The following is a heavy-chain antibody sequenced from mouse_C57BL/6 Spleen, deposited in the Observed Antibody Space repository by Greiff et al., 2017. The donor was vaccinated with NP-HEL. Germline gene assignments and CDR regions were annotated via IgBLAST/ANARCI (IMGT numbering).Heavy chain of an antibody. CDR3: TTYYMDYAMDY. D-gene: IGHD2-12*01. J-gene: IGHJ4*01. CDR1: GFNIKDDY. V-gene: IGHV14-4*01. Sequence: VQLQQSGAELVRPGASVKMSCTASGFNIKDDYMHWVKQRPEQGLEWIGWIDPENGDTEYASKFQGKATITADTSSNTAYLQLSSLTSEDTAVYYCTTYYMDYAMDYWGQGTSVTVSS. CDR2: IDPENGDT.